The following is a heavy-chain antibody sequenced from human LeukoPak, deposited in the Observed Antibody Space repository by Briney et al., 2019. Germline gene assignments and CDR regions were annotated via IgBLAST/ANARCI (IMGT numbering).Heavy chain of an antibody. D-gene: IGHD2-2*01. CDR1: GFTFSSYE. J-gene: IGHJ4*02. CDR3: ARGPRYCSSTSCYINNY. CDR2: ISSSGSTI. V-gene: IGHV3-48*03. Sequence: GGSLRLSCAASGFTFSSYEMNWVRQAPGKGLEWVSYISSSGSTIYYADSVKGRFTISRDNAKNSLYLQMNSLRAEDTAVYYCARGPRYCSSTSCYINNYWGQGTLVTVSS.